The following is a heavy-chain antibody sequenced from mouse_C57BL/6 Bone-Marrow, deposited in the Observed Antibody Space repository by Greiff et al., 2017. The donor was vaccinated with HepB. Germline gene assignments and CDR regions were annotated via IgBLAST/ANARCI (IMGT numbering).Heavy chain of an antibody. V-gene: IGHV10-1*01. CDR3: VSEGIWFAY. CDR1: GFSFNTYA. J-gene: IGHJ3*01. Sequence: EVHLVESGGGLVQPKGSLKLSCAASGFSFNTYAMNWVRQAPGKGLEWVARIRSKSNNYATYYADSVKDRFTISRDDSESMLYLQMNNLKTEDTAMYYCVSEGIWFAYWGQGTLVTVSA. CDR2: IRSKSNNYAT.